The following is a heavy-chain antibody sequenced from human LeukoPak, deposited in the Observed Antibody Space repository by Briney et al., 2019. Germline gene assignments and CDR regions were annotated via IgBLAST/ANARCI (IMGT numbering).Heavy chain of an antibody. CDR1: GYSFTSFW. CDR3: ARPSLHYDILTGYDY. J-gene: IGHJ4*02. Sequence: PGESPEISCKSSGYSFTSFWIGWVRQMPGKGLEWMGIIYPGDSDTRYSPSFQGQVIMSVDKSISTAYLQWSSLKASDTAMYYCARPSLHYDILTGYDYWGQGPVVPVTS. V-gene: IGHV5-51*01. CDR2: IYPGDSDT. D-gene: IGHD3-9*01.